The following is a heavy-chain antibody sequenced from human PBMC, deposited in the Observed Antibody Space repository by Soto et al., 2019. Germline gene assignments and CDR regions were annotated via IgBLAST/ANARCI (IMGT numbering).Heavy chain of an antibody. Sequence: QVQLVQSGAEVKKPGSSVKVSCKASGGTFSSYTISWVRQAPGQGLEWMGRIIPSLGIANYAQKFQGRVTITADKSTSTAYMELSSLRSEDTAVYYCATSGSYHATPFDYWGQGTLVTVSS. CDR3: ATSGSYHATPFDY. J-gene: IGHJ4*02. CDR1: GGTFSSYT. CDR2: IIPSLGIA. V-gene: IGHV1-69*02. D-gene: IGHD1-26*01.